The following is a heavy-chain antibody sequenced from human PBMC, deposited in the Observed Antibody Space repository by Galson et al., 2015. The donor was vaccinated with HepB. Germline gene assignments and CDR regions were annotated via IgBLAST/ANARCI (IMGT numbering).Heavy chain of an antibody. D-gene: IGHD6-19*01. CDR3: ARGNSVAGTEYYLDY. CDR1: GYTFSSYA. V-gene: IGHV1-3*01. CDR2: INAGNANT. J-gene: IGHJ4*02. Sequence: SVKVSCKASGYTFSSYAMHWVRQAPGQRLEWMGWINAGNANTKYSQTFQGRVSITRDTSASTAYMELSSLTSEDTAVYYCARGNSVAGTEYYLDYWGQGTLVTVSS.